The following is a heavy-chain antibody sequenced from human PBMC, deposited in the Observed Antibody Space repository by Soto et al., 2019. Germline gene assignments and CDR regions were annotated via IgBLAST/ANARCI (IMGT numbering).Heavy chain of an antibody. Sequence: GGSLRLSCAASGFTFSSYSMNWVRQAPGKGLEWVSSISSSSSYIYYADSVKGRFTISRDNAKNSLYLQMNSLRTEDTAIYYCTTSVEVVVTPFDYWGQGTRVTVSS. CDR3: TTSVEVVVTPFDY. D-gene: IGHD3-22*01. J-gene: IGHJ4*02. CDR1: GFTFSSYS. CDR2: ISSSSSYI. V-gene: IGHV3-21*03.